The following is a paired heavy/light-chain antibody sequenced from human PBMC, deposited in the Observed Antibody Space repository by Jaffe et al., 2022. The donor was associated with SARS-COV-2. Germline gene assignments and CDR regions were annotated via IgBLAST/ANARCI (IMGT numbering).Light chain of an antibody. V-gene: IGLV1-47*01. CDR3: AVWDDSLSGWV. Sequence: QSVLTQPPSASGTPGQRVTISCSGSSSNIESNYVYWYQQLPGTAPKLLIYRNNQRPSGVPDRFSGSKSGTSASLAISGLRSEDEADYYCAVWDDSLSGWVFGGGTKLTVL. CDR1: SSNIESNY. J-gene: IGLJ3*02. CDR2: RNN.
Heavy chain of an antibody. CDR1: GFTFSNAL. V-gene: IGHV3-15*01. J-gene: IGHJ4*02. CDR2: IRSKTDGGTT. D-gene: IGHD3-22*01. CDR3: TTESYYDGSGYHRFDW. Sequence: EVQLVESGGGLVKPGGSLRLSCAVSGFTFSNALMSWVRQGPGKGLEWVGRIRSKTDGGTTDYAAPVRGRFTISRDDSKSTLYLQVNSLKTEDTAVYFCTTESYYDGSGYHRFDWWGQGTLVTVSS.